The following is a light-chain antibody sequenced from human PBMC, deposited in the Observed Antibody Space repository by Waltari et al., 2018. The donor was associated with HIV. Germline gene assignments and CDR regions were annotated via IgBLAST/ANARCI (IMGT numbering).Light chain of an antibody. V-gene: IGLV7-43*01. CDR3: LLSFGGSKV. CDR1: TGVVTSGTY. CDR2: STN. Sequence: QTVVTQESSLTVSPGGTVTLTCAAITGVVTSGTYANWFQQKPGQATLTMIYSTNKKHSWIPARCSGALLGGKAAMALSGAQPEDEGEYYWLLSFGGSKVFGGGTKLTVL. J-gene: IGLJ3*02.